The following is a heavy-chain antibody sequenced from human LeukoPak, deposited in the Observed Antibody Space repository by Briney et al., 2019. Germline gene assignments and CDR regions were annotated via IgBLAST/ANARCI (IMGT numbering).Heavy chain of an antibody. D-gene: IGHD2-2*01. CDR1: GFTFSSYA. CDR2: INSGGSST. J-gene: IGHJ4*02. Sequence: PGGSLRLSCAASGFTFSSYAMHWVRQAPGKGLVWVSRINSGGSSTSYADSVKGRFTISRDNAKNTLYLQMNSLRAEDTAVYYCARFYCSSTSCLEDYWGQGTLVTVSS. V-gene: IGHV3-74*01. CDR3: ARFYCSSTSCLEDY.